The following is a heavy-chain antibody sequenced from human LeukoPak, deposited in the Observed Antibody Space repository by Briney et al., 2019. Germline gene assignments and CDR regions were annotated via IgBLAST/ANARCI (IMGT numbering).Heavy chain of an antibody. CDR1: GYTFTGYY. V-gene: IGHV1-2*02. D-gene: IGHD2-2*01. CDR3: AEAKGVVVPAAASYAFDI. CDR2: INPNSGGT. Sequence: ASVKVSCKASGYTFTGYYMHWVRQAPGQGVEWMGWINPNSGGTNYAQKFQGRVTMTRDTSIGTAYMELSRLRSDDTAVYYCAEAKGVVVPAAASYAFDIWGQGTMVTVSS. J-gene: IGHJ3*02.